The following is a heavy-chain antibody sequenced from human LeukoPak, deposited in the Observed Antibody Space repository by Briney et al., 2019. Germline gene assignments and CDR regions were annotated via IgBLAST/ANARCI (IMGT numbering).Heavy chain of an antibody. J-gene: IGHJ3*02. Sequence: SETLSLTCTVSGGSISSYYWSWIRQPAGKGLEWIGRIYTSGSTNYNPSLKSRVTMSVDTSKNQFSLKLSSVAAADTAVYYCAREGDSSAWGDAFDIWGQGTMVTVSS. V-gene: IGHV4-4*07. CDR1: GGSISSYY. CDR3: AREGDSSAWGDAFDI. CDR2: IYTSGST. D-gene: IGHD3-22*01.